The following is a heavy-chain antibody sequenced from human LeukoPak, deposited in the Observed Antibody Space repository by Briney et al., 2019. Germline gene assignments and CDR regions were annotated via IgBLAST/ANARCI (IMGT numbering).Heavy chain of an antibody. Sequence: SETLSLTCTVSGGSISSYYWSWIRQPPGEGLEWIGFIYHSGSTNYNPSLKSRVTISLDTSTNQFSLKMKSVTAADTAVYYCARHNSPASFDYWGQGTLVTVSS. CDR1: GGSISSYY. V-gene: IGHV4-59*08. CDR3: ARHNSPASFDY. J-gene: IGHJ4*02. CDR2: IYHSGST. D-gene: IGHD4-11*01.